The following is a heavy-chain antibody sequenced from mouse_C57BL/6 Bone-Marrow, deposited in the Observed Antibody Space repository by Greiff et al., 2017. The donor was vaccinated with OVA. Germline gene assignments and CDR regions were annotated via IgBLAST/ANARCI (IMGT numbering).Heavy chain of an antibody. D-gene: IGHD2-4*01. CDR1: GYTFTSYW. J-gene: IGHJ3*01. Sequence: QVQLQQSGPELVKPGASVKLSCKASGYTFTSYWMQWVKQRPGQGLEWIGEIDPSDSYTNYNQKFKGKATLTVDTSSSTAYRQLSSLTSEDSAVYYCARSSTDYDYDGCAYWGQGTLVTVSA. V-gene: IGHV1-50*01. CDR2: IDPSDSYT. CDR3: ARSSTDYDYDGCAY.